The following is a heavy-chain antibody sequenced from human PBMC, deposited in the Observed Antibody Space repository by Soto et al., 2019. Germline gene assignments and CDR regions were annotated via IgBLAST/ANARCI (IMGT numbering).Heavy chain of an antibody. CDR1: GYTFTSYG. D-gene: IGHD6-19*01. J-gene: IGHJ5*02. V-gene: IGHV1-18*04. CDR3: AREQRIEVASRGGWFDH. CDR2: ISAYNGNT. Sequence: ASVKVSCKASGYTFTSYGISWVRQAPGQGLEWMGWISAYNGNTNYAQKLQGRVTMTTDTSTSTAYMELRSLRSDDTAVYYCAREQRIEVASRGGWFDHWGQGNLVTVTS.